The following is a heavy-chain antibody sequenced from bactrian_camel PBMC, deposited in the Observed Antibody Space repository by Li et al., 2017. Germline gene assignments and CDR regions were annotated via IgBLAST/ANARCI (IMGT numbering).Heavy chain of an antibody. CDR3: ATHNWLFNIGY. V-gene: IGHV3S26*01. CDR2: VEDDGITRESIS. J-gene: IGHJ6*01. CDR1: GYTYSSHC. D-gene: IGHD1*01. Sequence: HVQLVESGGGSVQAGGSLRLSCVASGYTYSSHCMGWFRQAPGKEREAVAAVEDDGITRESISSYTDSVKGRFTVSKDSAKNTLYLEMNSLKPEDTAVYYCATHNWLFNIGYWGQGTQVTVS.